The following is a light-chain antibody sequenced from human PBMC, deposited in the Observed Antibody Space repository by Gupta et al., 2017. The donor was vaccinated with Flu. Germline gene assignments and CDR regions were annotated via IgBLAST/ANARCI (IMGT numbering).Light chain of an antibody. CDR2: DVS. J-gene: IGLJ1*01. CDR3: SSYTSISTFYV. CDR1: SSYVVRSDS. Sequence: QSALTQPAPVSGSPGQSITLSCTGTSSYVVRSDSVSWYQQHPGKAPKLLIYDVSNRPSGVSSRFSGSKSGNTASLTISGLQAEDETDYYCSSYTSISTFYVFGTGTKVTVL. V-gene: IGLV2-14*01.